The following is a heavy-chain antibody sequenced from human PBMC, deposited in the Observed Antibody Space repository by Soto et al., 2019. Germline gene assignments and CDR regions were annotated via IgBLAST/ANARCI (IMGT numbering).Heavy chain of an antibody. CDR2: INAGNGNT. Sequence: ASLKVSCKASGYTFTSYAMHWVRQAPGQRLEWMGWINAGNGNTKYSQKFQGRVTITRDTSASTAYMELSSLRSEDTAVYYCARDSHSSGWYVDRGYFDYWGQGTLVTVSS. CDR1: GYTFTSYA. V-gene: IGHV1-3*01. D-gene: IGHD6-19*01. J-gene: IGHJ4*02. CDR3: ARDSHSSGWYVDRGYFDY.